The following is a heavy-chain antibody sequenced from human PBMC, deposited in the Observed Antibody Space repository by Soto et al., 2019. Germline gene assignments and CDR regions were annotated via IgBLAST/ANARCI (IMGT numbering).Heavy chain of an antibody. CDR1: GFTFSRYD. Sequence: LRLSCAASGFTFSRYDMHWVRRAPGKGLEWVAVIWYNGSNESYLDSVKGRFTISRDNSKNTLSLQMNSLRAEDTAVYHCVRTRGSGSRAAAFDIWGQGIRVTVSS. J-gene: IGHJ3*02. CDR2: IWYNGSNE. V-gene: IGHV3-33*01. CDR3: VRTRGSGSRAAAFDI. D-gene: IGHD6-25*01.